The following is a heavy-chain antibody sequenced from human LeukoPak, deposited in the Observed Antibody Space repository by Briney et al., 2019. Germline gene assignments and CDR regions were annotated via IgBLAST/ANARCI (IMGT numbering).Heavy chain of an antibody. CDR1: GGSISSGGYS. Sequence: SETLSLTCAVSGGSISSGGYSWSWIRQPPGKGLEWIGYIYHSGSTYYNPSLKSRVTISVDRSKNQFSLKLSSVTAADTAAYYCARVGATPPYYYYDYWGQGTLVTVSS. J-gene: IGHJ4*02. CDR2: IYHSGST. CDR3: ARVGATPPYYYYDY. D-gene: IGHD3-10*01. V-gene: IGHV4-30-2*01.